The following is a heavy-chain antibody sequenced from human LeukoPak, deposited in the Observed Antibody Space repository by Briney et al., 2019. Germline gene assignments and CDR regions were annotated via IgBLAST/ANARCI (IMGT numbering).Heavy chain of an antibody. D-gene: IGHD6-6*01. CDR1: GFTFGNYD. CDR2: IWYDDREK. Sequence: GGSLRLSCTASGFTFGNYDMHWVRQAPGEGLEWVAFIWYDDREKKYADSVKGRFTISRDNSKDTVYLQMNSLSAEDTALYFCARDVEYSNIYFYYYIDVWGKGTTVTVSS. CDR3: ARDVEYSNIYFYYYIDV. V-gene: IGHV3-33*01. J-gene: IGHJ6*03.